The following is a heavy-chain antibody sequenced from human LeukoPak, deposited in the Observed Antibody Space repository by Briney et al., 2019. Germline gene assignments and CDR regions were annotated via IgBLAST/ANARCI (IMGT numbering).Heavy chain of an antibody. CDR3: AKDLGGYYFDY. D-gene: IGHD2-15*01. CDR1: GFTFSSYW. V-gene: IGHV3-74*01. J-gene: IGHJ4*02. Sequence: PGGSLRLSCAASGFTFSSYWMHWVRQAPGKGLVWVSRINSDGSSTSYADSVKGRFTISRDNSKNTLYLQMNSLRAEDTAVYYCAKDLGGYYFDYWGQGTLVTVSS. CDR2: INSDGSST.